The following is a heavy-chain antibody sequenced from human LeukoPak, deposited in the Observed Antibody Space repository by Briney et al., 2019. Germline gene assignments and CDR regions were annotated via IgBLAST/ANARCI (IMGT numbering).Heavy chain of an antibody. CDR2: VHCSGST. Sequence: SETLSLTCSVSGGSISSCSYYWGWIRQPPGQGLEWIGSVHCSGSTYYNPSLKSRVTISVDTSKEQLYVKLSSVTAADTAVYYCARLRFGDYDYYYYYYGMDVWGQGTTVTVSS. CDR3: ARLRFGDYDYYYYYYGMDV. J-gene: IGHJ6*02. D-gene: IGHD4-17*01. V-gene: IGHV4-39*01. CDR1: GGSISSCSYY.